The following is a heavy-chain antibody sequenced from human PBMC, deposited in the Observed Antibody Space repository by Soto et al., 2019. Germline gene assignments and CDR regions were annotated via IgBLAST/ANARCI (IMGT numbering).Heavy chain of an antibody. D-gene: IGHD2-21*01. V-gene: IGHV1-18*01. Sequence: QGQLLQSGDEVKKPGASVRVSCRASGYDFTSYGIIWVRQAPGQGLEWVSWISAYNGKRDTAQKFQGRVIMTLDTSTDTAHMELGDLTSADTAVYYCARGRIVASIHDAFEIWGQGTMVAVSS. CDR3: ARGRIVASIHDAFEI. CDR2: ISAYNGKR. CDR1: GYDFTSYG. J-gene: IGHJ3*02.